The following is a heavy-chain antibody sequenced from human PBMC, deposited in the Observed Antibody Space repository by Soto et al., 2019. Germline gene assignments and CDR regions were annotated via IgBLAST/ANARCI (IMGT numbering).Heavy chain of an antibody. CDR3: TRHRTIASEMATDAYYYGMDV. D-gene: IGHD5-12*01. V-gene: IGHV3-73*01. Sequence: PGGSLRLSCAASGFTFSNAWINWVRQAPGKGLEWVGRIRSKANSYATAYAASVKGRFTISRDDSKNTAYLQMNSLKTEDTAVYYCTRHRTIASEMATDAYYYGMDVWGQGTTVTVSS. CDR2: IRSKANSYAT. CDR1: GFTFSNAW. J-gene: IGHJ6*02.